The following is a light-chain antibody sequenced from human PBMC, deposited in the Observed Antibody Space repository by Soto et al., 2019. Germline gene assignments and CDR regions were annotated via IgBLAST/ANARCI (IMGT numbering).Light chain of an antibody. J-gene: IGKJ5*01. Sequence: EIVLTQSPATLSLSPGERATLSFRASQSVSSYLAWYQQKPGQAPRLLIYRTSTRATGIPDRFSGSGSGTDFTLTISRLEPEDFAVYYCQQFGSSVTFGQGTRLEIK. CDR3: QQFGSSVT. CDR2: RTS. V-gene: IGKV3-20*01. CDR1: QSVSSY.